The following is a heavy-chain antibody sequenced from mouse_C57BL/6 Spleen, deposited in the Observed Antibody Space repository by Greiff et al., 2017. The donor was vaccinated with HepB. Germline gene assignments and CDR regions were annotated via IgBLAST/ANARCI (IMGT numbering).Heavy chain of an antibody. CDR3: ARISRGYAMDY. Sequence: QVQLKQSGAELARPGASVKLSCKASGYTFTSYGISWVKQRTGQGLEWIGEIYPRSGNTYYNEKFKGKATLTADKSSSTAYMELRSLTSEDSAVYFCARISRGYAMDYWGQGTSVTVSS. V-gene: IGHV1-81*01. J-gene: IGHJ4*01. CDR2: IYPRSGNT. CDR1: GYTFTSYG.